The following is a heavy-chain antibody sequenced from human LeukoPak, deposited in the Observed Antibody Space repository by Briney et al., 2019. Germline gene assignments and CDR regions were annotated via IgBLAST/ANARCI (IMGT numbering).Heavy chain of an antibody. CDR3: ARDVGGHDY. D-gene: IGHD1-26*01. CDR1: GYTFTTYY. J-gene: IGHJ4*02. Sequence: AASVKVSCKASGYTFTTYYMHWVRQAPGQGLEWMGVICPSGGSTAYAPKFQGRVTISRDTSTTTVCMELTSLTSEDTAVYYCARDVGGHDYWGQGTLVTVSS. CDR2: ICPSGGST. V-gene: IGHV1-46*01.